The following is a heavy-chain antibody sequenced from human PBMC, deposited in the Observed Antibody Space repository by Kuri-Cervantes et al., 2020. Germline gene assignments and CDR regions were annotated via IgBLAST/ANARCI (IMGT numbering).Heavy chain of an antibody. J-gene: IGHJ6*02. CDR3: ARVIPRCGDMDV. CDR1: GFTLSNYG. CDR2: TNNSGST. Sequence: ESLKISCAASGFTLSNYGMRWVRQAPGKGLEWVWHTNNSGSTTYNPSFKSRVTITSDTSTNQFSLKLSTVTGADTAVYYCARVIPRCGDMDVWGQGTTVTVSS. D-gene: IGHD3-16*02. V-gene: IGHV4-59*01.